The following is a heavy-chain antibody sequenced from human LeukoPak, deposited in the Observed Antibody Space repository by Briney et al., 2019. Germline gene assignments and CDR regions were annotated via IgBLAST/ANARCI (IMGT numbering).Heavy chain of an antibody. V-gene: IGHV1-69*13. CDR3: ARTLGYCSGDSCFGNNWFDP. D-gene: IGHD2-15*01. CDR1: GGTFGSFT. J-gene: IGHJ5*02. CDR2: IIPLFDTP. Sequence: GASVKVSCKASGGTFGSFTITWVRQAPGQGLEWMGGIIPLFDTPTYAQKFQGRVTITADESTSTAYLELSSLRSEDTAVYYCARTLGYCSGDSCFGNNWFDPWGQGTLVTVSS.